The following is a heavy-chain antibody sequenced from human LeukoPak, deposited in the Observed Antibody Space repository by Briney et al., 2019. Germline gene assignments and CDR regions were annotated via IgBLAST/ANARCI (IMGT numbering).Heavy chain of an antibody. CDR3: ARQYYDIFDRGAFDI. CDR2: IYPGDSDT. Sequence: GESLKISCKGSGYSFTSYWIGWVRQMPGKGLEWMGIIYPGDSDTRYSPSLQGQVTISADKSISTAYLQWSSLKASDTAMYYCARQYYDIFDRGAFDIWGQGTMVTVSS. J-gene: IGHJ3*02. D-gene: IGHD3-9*01. V-gene: IGHV5-51*01. CDR1: GYSFTSYW.